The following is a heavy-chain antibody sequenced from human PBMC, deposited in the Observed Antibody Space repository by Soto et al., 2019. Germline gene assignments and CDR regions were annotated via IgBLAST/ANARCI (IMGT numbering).Heavy chain of an antibody. V-gene: IGHV4-34*01. CDR1: GGSFSGYY. CDR2: INHSGST. CDR3: ARAPSPIAAAAAHLFYYFDC. Sequence: SETLSLTCAVYGGSFSGYYWSWIRQPPGKGLEWIGEINHSGSTNYNPSLKSRVTISVDTSKNQFSLKLSSVTAADTAVYYCARAPSPIAAAAAHLFYYFDCWGQGTLVTVSS. J-gene: IGHJ4*02. D-gene: IGHD6-13*01.